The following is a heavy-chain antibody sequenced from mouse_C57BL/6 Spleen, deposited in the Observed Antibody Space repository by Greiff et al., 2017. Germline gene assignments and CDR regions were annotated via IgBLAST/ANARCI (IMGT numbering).Heavy chain of an antibody. J-gene: IGHJ2*01. Sequence: VQLKESGPELVKPGASVKISCKASGYSFTGYYMNWVKQSPEKSLEWIGEINPSTGGTTYNQKFKAKATLTVDKSSSTAYMQLKSLTSEDSAVYYCARTYIDGYYSYWGQGTTLTVSS. CDR1: GYSFTGYY. V-gene: IGHV1-42*01. D-gene: IGHD2-3*01. CDR2: INPSTGGT. CDR3: ARTYIDGYYSY.